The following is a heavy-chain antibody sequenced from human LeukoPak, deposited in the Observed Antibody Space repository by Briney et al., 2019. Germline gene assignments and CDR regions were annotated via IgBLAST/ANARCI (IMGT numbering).Heavy chain of an antibody. CDR2: IHPGDSDT. J-gene: IGHJ5*01. Sequence: GESLKISCKDSGHSFTSYWIGWVRQMPGIGLEWMGIIHPGDSDTRYSPSIQGQVTISADKSISTAYLQWSSLKASDTAVYYCASGSGYGANWFDSWGQGTLVTVSS. D-gene: IGHD5-12*01. CDR3: ASGSGYGANWFDS. CDR1: GHSFTSYW. V-gene: IGHV5-51*01.